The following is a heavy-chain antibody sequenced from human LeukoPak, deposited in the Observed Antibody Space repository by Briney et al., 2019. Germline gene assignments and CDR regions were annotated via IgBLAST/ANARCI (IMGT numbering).Heavy chain of an antibody. V-gene: IGHV3-64*01. CDR1: GFTFSSYG. CDR2: ISSNGGST. J-gene: IGHJ6*03. Sequence: PGGSLRLSCAASGFTFSSYGMHWVRQAPGKGLEYVSAISSNGGSTYYANSVKGRFTISRDNSKNTLYLQMGSLRAEDMAVYYCARVCSGYDTDYYYYMDVWGKGTTVTVSS. CDR3: ARVCSGYDTDYYYYMDV. D-gene: IGHD5-12*01.